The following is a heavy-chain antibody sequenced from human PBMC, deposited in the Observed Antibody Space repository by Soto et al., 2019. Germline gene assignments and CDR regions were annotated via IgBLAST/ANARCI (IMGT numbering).Heavy chain of an antibody. D-gene: IGHD3-22*01. V-gene: IGHV3-23*01. CDR3: AKDSSGYYLPDLYYFDY. J-gene: IGHJ4*02. CDR2: ISGSGGST. CDR1: GFTFSSYA. Sequence: GGSLRLSCAASGFTFSSYAMSWVRQAPGKGLEWVSAISGSGGSTYYADSVKGRFTISRDNSKNTLYLQMNSLRAEDTAVYYCAKDSSGYYLPDLYYFDYWGQGTLVTVSS.